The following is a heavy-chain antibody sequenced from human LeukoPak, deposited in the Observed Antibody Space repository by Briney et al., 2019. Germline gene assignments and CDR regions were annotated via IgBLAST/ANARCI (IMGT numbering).Heavy chain of an antibody. D-gene: IGHD6-19*01. Sequence: PGGSLRLSCAPSGFTFSSYAMSWVRQAPGKGLEWVSYISSTSSYINYADSVKGRFTISRDNAKNSLFLQMNSLRAEDTAVYYCARVSQWLVPYWGQGTLVTVSS. V-gene: IGHV3-21*05. CDR2: ISSTSSYI. J-gene: IGHJ4*02. CDR3: ARVSQWLVPY. CDR1: GFTFSSYA.